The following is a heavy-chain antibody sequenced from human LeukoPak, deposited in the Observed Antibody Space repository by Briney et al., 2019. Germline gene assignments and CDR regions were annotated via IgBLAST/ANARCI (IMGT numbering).Heavy chain of an antibody. CDR3: ASLAAYYYDSSGYLPFDY. J-gene: IGHJ4*02. CDR2: INPNSGGT. CDR1: GYTFTGCY. Sequence: VASVKVSCKASGYTFTGCYMHWVRQAPGQGLEWMGRINPNSGGTNYAQKFQGRVTMTRDTSISTAYMELSRLRSDDTAVYYCASLAAYYYDSSGYLPFDYWGQGTLVTVSS. D-gene: IGHD3-22*01. V-gene: IGHV1-2*06.